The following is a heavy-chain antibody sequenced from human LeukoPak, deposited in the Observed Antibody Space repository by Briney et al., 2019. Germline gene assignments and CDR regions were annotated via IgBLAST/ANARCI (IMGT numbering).Heavy chain of an antibody. Sequence: PGGSLRLSCTVSGVTVNGNYMTWVRQTPGKGLEWVSIIYSGGSTYYADSVKGRFTISRDNSKNTLYLQMSSLRAEDTAVYYCARDPVSEGYWGQGTLVTVSS. CDR3: ARDPVSEGY. D-gene: IGHD1-14*01. CDR1: GVTVNGNY. CDR2: IYSGGST. J-gene: IGHJ4*02. V-gene: IGHV3-66*01.